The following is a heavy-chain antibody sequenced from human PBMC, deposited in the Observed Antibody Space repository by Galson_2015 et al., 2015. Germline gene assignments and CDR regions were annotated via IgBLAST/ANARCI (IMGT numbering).Heavy chain of an antibody. CDR2: MNPNSGNT. CDR3: ARARLDGSLNYYYGMAS. J-gene: IGHJ6*02. D-gene: IGHD3-9*01. V-gene: IGHV1-8*01. CDR1: GYTFTSYH. Sequence: SVKVSCKASGYTFTSYHINWVRQATGQGLEWMGWMNPNSGNTGYAQKFQGRVTMTRNTSITTAYLELSSLRSEDTAVYYCARARLDGSLNYYYGMASGAKRPRSPSP.